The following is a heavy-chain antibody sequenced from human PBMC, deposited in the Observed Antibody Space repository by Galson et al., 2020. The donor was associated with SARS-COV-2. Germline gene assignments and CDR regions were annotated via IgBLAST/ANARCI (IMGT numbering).Heavy chain of an antibody. CDR1: VGSISSGAYY. Sequence: TLSPTCTVSVGSISSGAYYWSWISQLPGKGLEWIGSIHSSGSTYYNPSLKSRVTISVDTSKNQFSLKVNSVTAADTAVYYCARGFCSGGSCYPSSPFDYWGQGTLVTVSS. CDR2: IHSSGST. V-gene: IGHV4-31*03. CDR3: ARGFCSGGSCYPSSPFDY. J-gene: IGHJ4*02. D-gene: IGHD2-15*01.